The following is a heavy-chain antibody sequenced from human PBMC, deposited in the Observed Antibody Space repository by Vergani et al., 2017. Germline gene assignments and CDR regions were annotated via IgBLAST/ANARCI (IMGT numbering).Heavy chain of an antibody. CDR1: GDSITNGGFS. J-gene: IGHJ6*03. V-gene: IGHV4-30-2*01. Sequence: QLQLQESGSGLVKPSQTLSLTCAVSGDSITNGGFSWNWIRQPPGKGPEWIGYIFPSGNSDYNPSLKKRVSISLDKSKNQFSLWVNSVTAADTAVYFCARASLRALVGYYYYMDVWGKGKTVVVSS. D-gene: IGHD3-16*02. CDR2: IFPSGNS. CDR3: ARASLRALVGYYYYMDV.